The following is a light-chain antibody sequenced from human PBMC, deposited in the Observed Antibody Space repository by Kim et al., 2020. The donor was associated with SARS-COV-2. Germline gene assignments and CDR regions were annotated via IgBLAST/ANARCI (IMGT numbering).Light chain of an antibody. CDR3: QAWDSSTAV. CDR1: KLGDKY. CDR2: QDS. J-gene: IGLJ2*01. Sequence: VSPGQTASITCSGDKLGDKYACWYQRKPGQSPVLVIYQDSKRPSGIPERFSGSNSGNTATLTISGTQAMDEADYYCQAWDSSTAVFGGGTKLTVL. V-gene: IGLV3-1*01.